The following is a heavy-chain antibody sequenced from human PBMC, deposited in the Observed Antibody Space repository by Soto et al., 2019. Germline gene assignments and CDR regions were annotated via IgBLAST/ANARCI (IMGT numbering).Heavy chain of an antibody. V-gene: IGHV3-33*01. D-gene: IGHD1-1*01. CDR2: IWYDGSNK. CDR1: GFTFSSYG. Sequence: QVQLVESGGGVVQPGRSLRLSCAASGFTFSSYGMHWVRQAPGKGLEWVAVIWYDGSNKYYADSVKGRFTISRDNSKNTLYLQMNGLRAEDTAVYYGARGSDWNDELDWFDPWGQGTLVTVSS. J-gene: IGHJ5*02. CDR3: ARGSDWNDELDWFDP.